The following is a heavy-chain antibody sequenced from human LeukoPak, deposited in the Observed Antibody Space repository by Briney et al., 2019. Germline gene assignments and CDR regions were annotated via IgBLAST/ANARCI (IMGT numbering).Heavy chain of an antibody. CDR1: GFTFSSYG. CDR3: VREMVVAATPWYFNL. V-gene: IGHV3-33*01. J-gene: IGHJ2*01. Sequence: GRSLRLSCAASGFTFSSYGMHWVRQAPGKGLEWVAVIWYDGSNKYYADSVKGRFTISRDNAKNSLYLQMNSLRAEDTAMYYCVREMVVAATPWYFNLWGRGTLVTVSS. D-gene: IGHD2-15*01. CDR2: IWYDGSNK.